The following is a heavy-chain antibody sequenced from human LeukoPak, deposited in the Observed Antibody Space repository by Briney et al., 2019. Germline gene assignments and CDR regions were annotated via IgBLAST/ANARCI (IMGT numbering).Heavy chain of an antibody. J-gene: IGHJ4*02. V-gene: IGHV4-59*01. CDR2: IHYSGSN. CDR1: GDSISSYY. Sequence: SETLSLTCTVSGDSISSYYWSWIRQPPGKGLEGIGYIHYSGSNNYNPSLRSRVTISVETSKNQFSFKQISVLAADHALYYCTRDKGYGDYVGSFDYWGQGTLVTVSS. CDR3: TRDKGYGDYVGSFDY. D-gene: IGHD4-17*01.